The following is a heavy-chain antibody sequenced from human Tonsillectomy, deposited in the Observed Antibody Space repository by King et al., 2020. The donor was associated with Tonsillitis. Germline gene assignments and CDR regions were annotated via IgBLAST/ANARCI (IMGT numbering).Heavy chain of an antibody. Sequence: MQLVQSGAEVKKPGASVKVSCKASGYTFTVYYMHWVRQAPGQGLEWMGWINPNSGDTDYAQKFQGRVTMTRDTSISTAYMELSRLRSDDTAVYYCARGLGYYGSGSYYTEYYFDYWGQGTLVTVSS. CDR1: GYTFTVYY. CDR2: INPNSGDT. CDR3: ARGLGYYGSGSYYTEYYFDY. J-gene: IGHJ4*02. D-gene: IGHD3-10*01. V-gene: IGHV1-2*02.